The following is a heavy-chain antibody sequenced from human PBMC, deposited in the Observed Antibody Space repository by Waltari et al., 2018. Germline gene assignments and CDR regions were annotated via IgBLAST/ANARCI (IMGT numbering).Heavy chain of an antibody. CDR1: GGSISSYC. J-gene: IGHJ3*02. D-gene: IGHD6-6*01. CDR3: SGHVSVYSSSPRTFDI. Sequence: QVQLQEAGPGLVKPSETLSLTCTVSGGSISSYCWSWIRQAPGQGLEWIGVIYSRGSPTLNPPPKRGVTTTADTSTNRSSLKLCAVTAAYAAVYYYSGHVSVYSSSPRTFDIWGQGTMVTVSS. CDR2: IYSRGSP. V-gene: IGHV4-59*08.